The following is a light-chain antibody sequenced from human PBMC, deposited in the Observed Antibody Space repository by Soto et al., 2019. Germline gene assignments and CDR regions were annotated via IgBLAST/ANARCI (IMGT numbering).Light chain of an antibody. CDR1: SSDVGGYNY. V-gene: IGLV2-8*01. CDR3: CSYTRSGTLS. J-gene: IGLJ2*01. Sequence: QSALTQPPSASGSPGQSVTISCTGTSSDVGGYNYVSWYQQHPGKAPKLMIYEVSKRPSGVPDRFSGSKSGNTASLTISGLQPEDTALYYCCSYTRSGTLSFGGGTKLTVL. CDR2: EVS.